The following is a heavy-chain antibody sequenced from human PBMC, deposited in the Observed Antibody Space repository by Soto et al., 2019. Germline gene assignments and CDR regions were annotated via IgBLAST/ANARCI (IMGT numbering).Heavy chain of an antibody. CDR1: GFTVSSNY. CDR3: ARDGGIAAAGSNYYYYGMDV. Sequence: GGSLRLSCAASGFTVSSNYMSWVRQAPGKGLEWVSVIYSGGSTYYADSVKGRFTISRDNSKNTLYLQMNSLRAEDTAVYYCARDGGIAAAGSNYYYYGMDVWGQGTTVTV. CDR2: IYSGGST. D-gene: IGHD6-13*01. J-gene: IGHJ6*02. V-gene: IGHV3-66*01.